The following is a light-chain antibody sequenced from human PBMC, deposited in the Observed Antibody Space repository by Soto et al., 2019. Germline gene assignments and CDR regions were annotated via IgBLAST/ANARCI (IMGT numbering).Light chain of an antibody. CDR2: DAS. V-gene: IGKV3-11*01. CDR1: QSISSH. Sequence: EIVLTQSPATLSLSPGERATLSCGARQSISSHLAWYQQKPGQAPRLLIYDASNRATGIPVRFSGSGSGTDFTLTISSLEPEDFAVYYCHQRNNWPWTFGQGTKVEI. J-gene: IGKJ1*01. CDR3: HQRNNWPWT.